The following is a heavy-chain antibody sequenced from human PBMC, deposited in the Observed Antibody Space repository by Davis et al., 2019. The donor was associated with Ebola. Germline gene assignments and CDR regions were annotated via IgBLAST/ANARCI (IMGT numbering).Heavy chain of an antibody. D-gene: IGHD6-13*01. CDR1: GFTVSSNY. J-gene: IGHJ4*02. CDR3: ARFKAAAGMLDYFDY. Sequence: GESLKISCAASGFTVSSNYMSWVRQAPGKGLEWVSVIYSGGSTYYADSVKGRFTISRDNSKNTLYLQMNSLRAEDTAVYYCARFKAAAGMLDYFDYWGQGTLVTVSS. V-gene: IGHV3-53*01. CDR2: IYSGGST.